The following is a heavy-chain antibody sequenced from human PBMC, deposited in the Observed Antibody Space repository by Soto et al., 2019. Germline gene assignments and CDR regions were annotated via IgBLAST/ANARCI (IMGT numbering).Heavy chain of an antibody. Sequence: QVQLVQSGAEVKKPGASVKVSCKASGYTFSGYYMHWVRQAPGQGLEWMGWINTLSGDTSFPQKFQGWLAMTRDTSIDTAFMKVSRLTSDDTAIYYCARSLLNVILPLAYWGQGTLVSVSS. CDR1: GYTFSGYY. V-gene: IGHV1-2*04. D-gene: IGHD3-3*02. CDR2: INTLSGDT. CDR3: ARSLLNVILPLAY. J-gene: IGHJ4*02.